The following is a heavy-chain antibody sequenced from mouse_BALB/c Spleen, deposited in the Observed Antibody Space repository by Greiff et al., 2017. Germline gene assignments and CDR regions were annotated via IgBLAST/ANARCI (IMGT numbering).Heavy chain of an antibody. CDR3: ARDIYDGYYYYAMDY. D-gene: IGHD2-3*01. Sequence: QVQLKQSGPGLVAPSQSLSITCTVSGFSLTSYGVHWVRQPPGKGLEWLGVIWAGGSTNYNSALMSRLSISKDNSKSQVFLKMNSLQTDDTAMYYCARDIYDGYYYYAMDYWGQGTSVTVSS. V-gene: IGHV2-9*02. CDR1: GFSLTSYG. J-gene: IGHJ4*01. CDR2: IWAGGST.